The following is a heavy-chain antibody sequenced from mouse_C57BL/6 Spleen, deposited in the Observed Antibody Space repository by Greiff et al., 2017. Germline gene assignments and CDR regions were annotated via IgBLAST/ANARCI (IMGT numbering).Heavy chain of an antibody. CDR1: GYTFTSYW. D-gene: IGHD2-5*01. J-gene: IGHJ3*01. V-gene: IGHV1-55*01. CDR2: IYPGSGST. CDR3: ARRAYCSNYAWFAY. Sequence: VQLQQSGAELVKPGASVKMSCKASGYTFTSYWITWVKQRPGQGLEWIGDIYPGSGSTNYNQKFKSKATLTVDTSSSTAYMQLSSLTYEDAAVYYCARRAYCSNYAWFAYWGQGTLVTVSA.